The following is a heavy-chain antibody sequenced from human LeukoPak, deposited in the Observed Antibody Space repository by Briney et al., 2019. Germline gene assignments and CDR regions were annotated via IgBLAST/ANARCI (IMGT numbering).Heavy chain of an antibody. J-gene: IGHJ4*02. CDR2: IYYSGST. V-gene: IGHV4-59*08. CDR1: GGSISSYY. Sequence: PSETLSLTCTVPGGSISSYYWSWLRQPPGKGLEWIGYIYYSGSTNYNPSLESRVTISLDTSKNQFSLKLSSVTAADTAVYYCARSFAGGSGYSYFDYWGQGILVTVSS. D-gene: IGHD3-3*01. CDR3: ARSFAGGSGYSYFDY.